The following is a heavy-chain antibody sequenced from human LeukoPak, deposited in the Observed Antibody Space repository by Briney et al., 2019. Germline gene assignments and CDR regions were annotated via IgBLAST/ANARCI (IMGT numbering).Heavy chain of an antibody. J-gene: IGHJ5*02. Sequence: SETLSLTCAVYGGSFSGYYWSWIRQPPGKGLELIGEINHSGSTNYNPSLKSRVTISVDTSKNQFSLKLSSVTAADTAVYYCARGLQNGSGSYYRLSQASVGPEFDPWGQGTLVTVSS. D-gene: IGHD3-10*01. V-gene: IGHV4-34*01. CDR3: ARGLQNGSGSYYRLSQASVGPEFDP. CDR2: INHSGST. CDR1: GGSFSGYY.